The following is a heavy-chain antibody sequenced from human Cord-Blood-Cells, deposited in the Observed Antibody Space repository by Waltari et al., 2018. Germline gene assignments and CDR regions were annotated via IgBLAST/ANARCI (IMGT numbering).Heavy chain of an antibody. CDR1: GGSISSYY. CDR3: ARVGQSSIAARHYYYMDV. J-gene: IGHJ6*03. D-gene: IGHD6-6*01. V-gene: IGHV4-59*01. CDR2: IYYSGST. Sequence: QVQLQESGPGLVKPSETLSLTCPVSGGSISSYYWSWIRQPPGKGMEWIGYIYYSGSTNYNPSLKRRVTISVDTSKNQFSLKLSSVTAADTAVYYCARVGQSSIAARHYYYMDVWGKGTTVTVSS.